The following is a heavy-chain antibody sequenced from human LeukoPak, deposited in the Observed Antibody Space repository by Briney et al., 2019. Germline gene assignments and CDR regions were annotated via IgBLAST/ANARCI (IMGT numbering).Heavy chain of an antibody. V-gene: IGHV3-11*01. CDR3: ASGALDTDMFDSDYYFMDV. CDR1: GFAFSDYY. CDR2: VSSSGTTI. D-gene: IGHD5-18*01. Sequence: GGSLRLSCAASGFAFSDYYINWIRQAPGKGLEWVSYVSSSGTTIYYTDSVKGRFAISRDNAMNSLYLQMNSLRTEDTAVYYCASGALDTDMFDSDYYFMDVWGQGTTVTVSS. J-gene: IGHJ6*02.